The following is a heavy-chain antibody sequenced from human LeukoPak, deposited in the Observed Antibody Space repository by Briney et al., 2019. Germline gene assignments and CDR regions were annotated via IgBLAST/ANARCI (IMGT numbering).Heavy chain of an antibody. CDR2: IYHSGST. Sequence: SHTLSPTCGVSGYSMSIGYYWGWIRQPPGKGLEWIGSIYHSGSTYYNPSLKSRVTISVDTSKNQFSLKLRSVTAADTALYYCARWDAGEWFHDAFDIWGQGTRVTVSS. CDR1: GYSMSIGYY. J-gene: IGHJ3*02. CDR3: ARWDAGEWFHDAFDI. V-gene: IGHV4-38-2*01. D-gene: IGHD3-3*01.